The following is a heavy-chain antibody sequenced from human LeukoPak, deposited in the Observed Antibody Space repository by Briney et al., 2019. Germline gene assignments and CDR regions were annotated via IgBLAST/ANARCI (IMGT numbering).Heavy chain of an antibody. CDR3: SGIVSGSSDFDY. CDR2: ISSSSSYI. CDR1: GFTFSSYS. D-gene: IGHD1-26*01. V-gene: IGHV3-21*01. J-gene: IGHJ4*02. Sequence: GGSLRLSCAASGFTFSSYSMNWVRQAPGKGLEWVSSISSSSSYIYYADSVKGRFTISRDNAKNSLYLQMNSLRAEDTAVYYCSGIVSGSSDFDYWGQGTLVTVSS.